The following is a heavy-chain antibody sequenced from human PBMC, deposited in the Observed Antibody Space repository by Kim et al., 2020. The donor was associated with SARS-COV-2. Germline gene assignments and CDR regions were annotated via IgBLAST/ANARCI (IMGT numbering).Heavy chain of an antibody. CDR2: IYYSGSS. J-gene: IGHJ4*02. CDR1: GGSIISKSYY. Sequence: SETLSPTCTVSGGSIISKSYYWGWIRQPPGKGLVWIGSIYYSGSSYYNPSLKSLVTISVDTSKNHFSLKLSSVTAADTTVYYCARAWGYNYGPLHYCGQG. D-gene: IGHD5-18*01. V-gene: IGHV4-39*01. CDR3: ARAWGYNYGPLHY.